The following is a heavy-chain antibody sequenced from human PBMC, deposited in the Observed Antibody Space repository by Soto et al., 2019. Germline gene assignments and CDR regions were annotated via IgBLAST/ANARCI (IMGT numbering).Heavy chain of an antibody. Sequence: ASVKVSCKASGYTFTSYAVHWVRQAPGQRLEWMGWINAGNGNTKYSQKFQGRVTITRDTSASTAYMELSSLRSEDTAVYYCAREKGNYYCYYGMDVWGQGTTVTVSS. CDR2: INAGNGNT. CDR3: AREKGNYYCYYGMDV. CDR1: GYTFTSYA. V-gene: IGHV1-3*01. J-gene: IGHJ6*02.